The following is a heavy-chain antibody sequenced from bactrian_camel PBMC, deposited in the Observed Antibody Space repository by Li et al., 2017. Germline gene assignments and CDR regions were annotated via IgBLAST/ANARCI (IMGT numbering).Heavy chain of an antibody. J-gene: IGHJ4*01. Sequence: HVQLVESGGGLVQSGGSLRLSCVPSGHIYTAYCMAWFRQAPGKEREGVANFDSNGATRYADSVKGRFTISADNAKNTVYLQMNSLKSEDTALYYCTTTSDGYYSWYAYWGQGTQVTVS. D-gene: IGHD2*01. V-gene: IGHV3S53*01. CDR1: GHIYTAYC. CDR3: TTTSDGYYSWYAY. CDR2: FDSNGAT.